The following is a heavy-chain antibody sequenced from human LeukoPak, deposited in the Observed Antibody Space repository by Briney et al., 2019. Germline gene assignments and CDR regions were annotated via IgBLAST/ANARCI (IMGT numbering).Heavy chain of an antibody. CDR1: GYSIRSGYH. V-gene: IGHV4-38-2*02. CDR2: IYQSGST. Sequence: SETLSLTCSVSGYSIRSGYHWAWFRQAPGKGLEWMGSIYQSGSTYDNLSLKSRVTLSVDTSRNQFSLKLTSVTAADTAVYYCARDNSVGDIAWWFDPWGQGTLVTVSS. CDR3: ARDNSVGDIAWWFDP. D-gene: IGHD3-10*01. J-gene: IGHJ5*02.